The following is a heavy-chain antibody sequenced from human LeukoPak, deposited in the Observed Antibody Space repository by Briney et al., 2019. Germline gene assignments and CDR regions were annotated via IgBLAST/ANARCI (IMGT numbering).Heavy chain of an antibody. J-gene: IGHJ4*02. D-gene: IGHD3-10*01. V-gene: IGHV1-46*01. CDR3: ARDSFYYGSGSSEILYYFDY. Sequence: ASVKVSCKASGYTFTSYYMHWVRQAPGQGLEWMGIINPSGGSTSYAQKFQGRVTMTRDTSTSTVYMELSSLRSEDTAVYYCARDSFYYGSGSSEILYYFDYWGQGTLVTVSS. CDR1: GYTFTSYY. CDR2: INPSGGST.